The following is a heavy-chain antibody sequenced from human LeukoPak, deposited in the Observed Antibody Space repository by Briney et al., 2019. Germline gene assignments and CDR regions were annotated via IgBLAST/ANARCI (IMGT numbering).Heavy chain of an antibody. CDR2: ISSSSSYI. CDR3: ARDGYNYYFDY. D-gene: IGHD5-24*01. J-gene: IGHJ4*02. V-gene: IGHV3-21*04. CDR1: GFTFSNYS. Sequence: GGSLRLSCAASGFTFSNYSMNWVRQAPGKGLEWVSSISSSSSYIYYADSVKGRFTISRDNSKNTLYLQMNSLRAEDTAVYYCARDGYNYYFDYWGQGTLVTVSS.